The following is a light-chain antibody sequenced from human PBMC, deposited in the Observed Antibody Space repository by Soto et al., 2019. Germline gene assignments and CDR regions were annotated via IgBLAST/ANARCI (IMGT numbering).Light chain of an antibody. CDR2: GAS. CDR3: QQYGSSPLT. J-gene: IGKJ4*01. CDR1: QRVGSNY. Sequence: DIVLTQTPGTLSLSPGERATRACMASQRVGSNYLAWYQQKPGQAPRLLIYGASSRATGIPDRFSGSGSGTDFTLTISRLEPEDFAVYYCQQYGSSPLTFGGGTKVDIK. V-gene: IGKV3-20*01.